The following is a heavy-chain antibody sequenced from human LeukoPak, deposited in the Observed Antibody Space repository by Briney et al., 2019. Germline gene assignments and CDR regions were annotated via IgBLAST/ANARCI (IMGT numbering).Heavy chain of an antibody. CDR1: GGSISSSSYY. CDR3: ARPRGYSYGYWGY. V-gene: IGHV4-39*07. CDR2: IYYSGST. J-gene: IGHJ4*02. Sequence: PSETLSLTCTVSGGSISSSSYYWGWIRQPPGKGLEWIGSIYYSGSTYYNPSLKSRVTISVDTSKNQFSLKLSSVTAADTAVYYCARPRGYSYGYWGYWGQGTLVTVSS. D-gene: IGHD5-18*01.